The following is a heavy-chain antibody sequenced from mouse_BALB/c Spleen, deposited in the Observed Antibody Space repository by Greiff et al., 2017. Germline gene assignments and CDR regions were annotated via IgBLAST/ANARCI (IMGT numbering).Heavy chain of an antibody. CDR2: ISDGGSYT. V-gene: IGHV5-4*02. Sequence: DVMLVESGGGLVKPGGSLKLSCAASGFTFSDYYMYWVRQTPEKRLEWVATISDGGSYTYYPDSVKGRFTISRDNAKNNLYLQMSSLKSEDTAMYYCARDYDYDEGFAYWGQGTLVTVSA. J-gene: IGHJ3*01. CDR3: ARDYDYDEGFAY. CDR1: GFTFSDYY. D-gene: IGHD2-4*01.